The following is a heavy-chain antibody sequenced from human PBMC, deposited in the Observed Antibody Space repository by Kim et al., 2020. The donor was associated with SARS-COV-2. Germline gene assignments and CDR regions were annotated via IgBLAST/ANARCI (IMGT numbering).Heavy chain of an antibody. D-gene: IGHD3-10*01. J-gene: IGHJ5*02. CDR1: GGSISSGGYY. CDR3: AREIRRYYGSGSLNWFDP. CDR2: IYYSGST. Sequence: SETLSLTCTVSGGSISSGGYYWSWIRQHPGKGLEWIGYIYYSGSTYYNPSLKSRVTISVDTSKNQFSLKLSSVTAADTAVYYCAREIRRYYGSGSLNWFDPWGQGTLVTVSS. V-gene: IGHV4-31*03.